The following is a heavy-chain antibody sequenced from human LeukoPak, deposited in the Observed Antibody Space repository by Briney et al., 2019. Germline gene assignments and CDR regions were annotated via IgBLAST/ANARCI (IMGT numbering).Heavy chain of an antibody. V-gene: IGHV4-4*09. CDR1: GDSISSYY. J-gene: IGHJ6*03. D-gene: IGHD1-26*01. CDR2: IYTSGST. CDR3: ASLSVGATTPRAWREYYYMDV. Sequence: SETLSLTCTVSGDSISSYYWSWIRQPPGKGLEWIGYIYTSGSTNYNPPLKSRVTISVETSKNQSSLKLSSVSAADTAVYYCASLSVGATTPRAWREYYYMDVWGKGTTVTVSS.